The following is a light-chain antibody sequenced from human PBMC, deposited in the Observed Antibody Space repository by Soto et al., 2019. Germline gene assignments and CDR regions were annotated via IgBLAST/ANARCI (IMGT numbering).Light chain of an antibody. V-gene: IGKV1-33*01. Sequence: DIQMTQSPSSLSASVGDSVTITCQASQDIKKYLNWYQQKPGKVPKLLIYGASKLEAGVSLRFSGRGSGTSFTFTISSVQSEDFATYYCQQYDVLPRAFGPGTKLDI. J-gene: IGKJ3*01. CDR3: QQYDVLPRA. CDR2: GAS. CDR1: QDIKKY.